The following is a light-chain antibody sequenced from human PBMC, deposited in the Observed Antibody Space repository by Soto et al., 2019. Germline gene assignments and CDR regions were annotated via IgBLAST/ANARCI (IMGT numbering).Light chain of an antibody. CDR3: QQYSTYSLT. CDR1: QSISGW. J-gene: IGKJ5*01. Sequence: DIQMTQSPSTLSASVGDSVTITCRASQSISGWLAWYQQKPGKAPNLLIYDASTLESEVPSRFRGSGSGTEFTLTIPSLQPDDFATYYCQQYSTYSLTFGQGTRLEIK. V-gene: IGKV1-5*01. CDR2: DAS.